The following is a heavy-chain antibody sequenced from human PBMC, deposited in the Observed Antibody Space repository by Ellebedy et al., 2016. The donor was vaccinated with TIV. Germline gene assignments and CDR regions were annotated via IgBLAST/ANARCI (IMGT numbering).Heavy chain of an antibody. V-gene: IGHV1-18*01. Sequence: ASVKVSCKASGYTFTTYGITWVRQAPGQGLEWMGWISAYNGHTNYAQKFQGRVTLTTDTSTSTAYMDLRSLRFDDTAVYYCARAQGGLLWFGELQNYYYGMDVWGQGTTVTVSS. D-gene: IGHD3-10*01. CDR3: ARAQGGLLWFGELQNYYYGMDV. CDR2: ISAYNGHT. CDR1: GYTFTTYG. J-gene: IGHJ6*02.